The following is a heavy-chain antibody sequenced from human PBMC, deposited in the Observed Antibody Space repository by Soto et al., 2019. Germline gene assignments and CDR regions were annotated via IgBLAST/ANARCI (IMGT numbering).Heavy chain of an antibody. D-gene: IGHD6-6*01. J-gene: IGHJ4*02. CDR3: ARELKGDPKQLRWRSDY. CDR2: IYYSGST. V-gene: IGHV4-31*03. CDR1: GGSISSGGYY. Sequence: QVQLQESGPGLVKPSQTLSLTCTVSGGSISSGGYYWSWIRQHPGKGLEWIGYIYYSGSTYYNPSLKSRVTISVDTTKNQYSLKLSSVTAADTAVYYCARELKGDPKQLRWRSDYWGQGTLVTVSS.